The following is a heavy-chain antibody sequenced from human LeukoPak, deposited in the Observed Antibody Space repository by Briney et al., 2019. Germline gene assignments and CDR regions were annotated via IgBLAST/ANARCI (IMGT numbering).Heavy chain of an antibody. V-gene: IGHV4-59*01. CDR3: ARERPYCTNGVCQPDY. J-gene: IGHJ4*02. Sequence: SETLSLTCTVSGGSISSYYWSWIRQPPGKGLEWIGYIYYSGGTNYNPSLKSRVTISVDTSKDQFSLKLSSVTAADTAVYYCARERPYCTNGVCQPDYWGQGTLVTVSS. D-gene: IGHD2-8*01. CDR1: GGSISSYY. CDR2: IYYSGGT.